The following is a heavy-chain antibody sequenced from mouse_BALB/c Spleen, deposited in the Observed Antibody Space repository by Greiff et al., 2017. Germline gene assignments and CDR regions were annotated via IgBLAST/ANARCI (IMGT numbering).Heavy chain of an antibody. CDR1: GFTFSSYG. CDR2: ISSGGSYT. D-gene: IGHD1-1*01. V-gene: IGHV5-6*01. CDR3: ARRPLYYYGSSSFDY. Sequence: EVHLVESGGDLVKPGGSLKLSCAASGFTFSSYGMSWVRQTPDKRLEWVATISSGGSYTYYPDSVKGLFTISRDNAKNTLYLQMSSLKSEDTAMYYCARRPLYYYGSSSFDYWGQGTTLTVSS. J-gene: IGHJ2*01.